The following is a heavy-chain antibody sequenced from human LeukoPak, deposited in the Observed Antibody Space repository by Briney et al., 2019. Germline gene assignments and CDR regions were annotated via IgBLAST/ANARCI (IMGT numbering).Heavy chain of an antibody. CDR2: ISGSGGST. CDR1: GFTFSSYS. CDR3: AKDHSSIAVAGGHY. Sequence: GGSLRLSCAASGFTFSSYSMNWVRQAPGKGLEWVSAISGSGGSTYYADSVRGRLTISTDNSKNTLHLQMNSLRAEDTAVDYCAKDHSSIAVAGGHYWGQGTLVTVSS. V-gene: IGHV3-23*01. J-gene: IGHJ4*02. D-gene: IGHD6-19*01.